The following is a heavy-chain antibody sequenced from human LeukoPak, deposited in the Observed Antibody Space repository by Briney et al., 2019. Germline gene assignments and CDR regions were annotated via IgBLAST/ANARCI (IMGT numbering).Heavy chain of an antibody. CDR3: AKGVYSGSPYTPLDY. D-gene: IGHD1-26*01. Sequence: PGGSLRLSCAASGFTFSSYAMSWVRQAPGKGLEWVSAISGSALSTYYADSVKGRFTISRDNSKNTLYLQMNSLRAEDTAVYYCAKGVYSGSPYTPLDYWGQGTLVTVSS. V-gene: IGHV3-23*01. J-gene: IGHJ4*02. CDR2: ISGSALST. CDR1: GFTFSSYA.